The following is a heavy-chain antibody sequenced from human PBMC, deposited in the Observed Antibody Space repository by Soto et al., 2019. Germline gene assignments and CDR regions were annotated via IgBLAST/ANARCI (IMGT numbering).Heavy chain of an antibody. CDR3: ARDGSYENWFDP. CDR1: GFTFSSYA. CDR2: ISHDGSNK. D-gene: IGHD6-19*01. J-gene: IGHJ5*02. Sequence: QVQLVESGGGVVQPGRSLRLSCAASGFTFSSYAMHWVRQAPGKGLEWVAVISHDGSNKYYADSVKGRFTISRDNSKNTLYLQMNSLRAEDTAVYYCARDGSYENWFDPWGQGTLVTVSS. V-gene: IGHV3-30-3*01.